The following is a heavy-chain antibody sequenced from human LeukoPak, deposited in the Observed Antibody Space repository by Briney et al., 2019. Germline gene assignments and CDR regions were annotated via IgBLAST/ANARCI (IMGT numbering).Heavy chain of an antibody. CDR1: GFTFSSYG. D-gene: IGHD3-10*01. V-gene: IGHV3-23*01. CDR3: AKDRGGSGSYLYFFDY. Sequence: GGSLRLSCAASGFTFSSYGMSWVRQAPGKGLEWVSAITGSGGSTYYADSVKGRFAISRDNSKNTLYLQMSSLRAEDTAVYYCAKDRGGSGSYLYFFDYRGQGTLVAVSS. J-gene: IGHJ4*02. CDR2: ITGSGGST.